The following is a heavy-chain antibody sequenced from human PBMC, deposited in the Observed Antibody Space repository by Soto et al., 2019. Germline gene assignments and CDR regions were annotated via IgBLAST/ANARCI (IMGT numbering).Heavy chain of an antibody. V-gene: IGHV3-7*01. Sequence: EVYLVESGGGVVQPGGSLRLSCAASGFTFKSYWMAWVRQAPGKGLEWVANMKEDGGKINYVESVRGRFTISRDNAENSLHLKMSILRDEDTAVYHCVRDRGYSTYDNWGQGTLVTVSS. CDR3: VRDRGYSTYDN. D-gene: IGHD3-22*01. CDR2: MKEDGGKI. J-gene: IGHJ4*02. CDR1: GFTFKSYW.